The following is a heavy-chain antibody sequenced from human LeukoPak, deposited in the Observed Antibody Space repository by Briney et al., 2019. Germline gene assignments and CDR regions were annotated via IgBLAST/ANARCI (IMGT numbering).Heavy chain of an antibody. Sequence: PGGSLRLSCAVSGFTFTNAWMSWVRQAPGKGLEWVGHIKSKTDGGTTDYAAPVKGRFTISRDDSINTLYLQMNSLKTEDTAVYYCTTEEFEWELPDYWGQGTLVTVSS. V-gene: IGHV3-15*01. CDR1: GFTFTNAW. D-gene: IGHD1-26*01. CDR2: IKSKTDGGTT. CDR3: TTEEFEWELPDY. J-gene: IGHJ4*02.